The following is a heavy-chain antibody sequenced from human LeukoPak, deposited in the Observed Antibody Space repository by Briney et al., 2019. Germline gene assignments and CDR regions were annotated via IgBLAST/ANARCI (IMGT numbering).Heavy chain of an antibody. V-gene: IGHV3-30-3*01. CDR2: ISYDGSNE. CDR3: AKEEELEPINWFDP. D-gene: IGHD1-1*01. J-gene: IGHJ5*02. Sequence: GGSLRLSCAASGFTFSGYAMHWVRQAPGKGLEWVAVISYDGSNEYYADSVKGRFTISRDNSKNTLYLQMNSLRAEDTAVYYCAKEEELEPINWFDPWGQGTLVTVSS. CDR1: GFTFSGYA.